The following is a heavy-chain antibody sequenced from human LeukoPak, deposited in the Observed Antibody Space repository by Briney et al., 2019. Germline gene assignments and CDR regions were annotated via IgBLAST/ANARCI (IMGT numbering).Heavy chain of an antibody. CDR3: ARDHGAVAGTFDY. D-gene: IGHD6-19*01. V-gene: IGHV1-2*06. CDR1: GYTFTGYY. CDR2: INPNSGGT. J-gene: IGHJ4*02. Sequence: ASVKVSCKASGYTFTGYYMHWVRQAPGQGLEWMGRINPNSGGTNYAQKFQGRVTMTRDTSISTAYMELSRLRSDDTAVYYCARDHGAVAGTFDYWGQETLVTVSS.